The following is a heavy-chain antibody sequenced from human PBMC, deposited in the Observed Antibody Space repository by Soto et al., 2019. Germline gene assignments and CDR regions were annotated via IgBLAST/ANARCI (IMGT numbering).Heavy chain of an antibody. Sequence: QLQLQESGPGLVKPSETLSLTCTVSVGSISSSSYYWGWIRQPPGKGLEWIGSIYYSGSTHYNPSLKSRVTISVDTSKNQFSLKLSSVTAADTAVYYCARHVAGYSSGLDYWGQGTLVTVSS. CDR3: ARHVAGYSSGLDY. CDR1: VGSISSSSYY. D-gene: IGHD6-19*01. J-gene: IGHJ4*02. V-gene: IGHV4-39*01. CDR2: IYYSGST.